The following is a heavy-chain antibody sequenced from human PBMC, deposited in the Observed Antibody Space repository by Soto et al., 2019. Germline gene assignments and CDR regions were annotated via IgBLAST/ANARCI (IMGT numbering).Heavy chain of an antibody. CDR1: GFTFSSYS. CDR2: ISSSSSYI. D-gene: IGHD5-18*01. J-gene: IGHJ4*02. CDR3: ARDQPGDSSGYGLGY. V-gene: IGHV3-21*01. Sequence: EVQLVESGGGLVKPGGSLRLSCAASGFTFSSYSMHWVRQAPGKGLEWVSSISSSSSYIYYADSVKGRFTISRDNAKNSLYLQMNSLRAEDTAVYYCARDQPGDSSGYGLGYWGQGTLVTVSS.